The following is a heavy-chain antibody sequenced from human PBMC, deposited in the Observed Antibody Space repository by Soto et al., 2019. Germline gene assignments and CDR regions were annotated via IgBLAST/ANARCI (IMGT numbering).Heavy chain of an antibody. CDR2: MNPNSGNT. CDR3: ARGRRIFGVVIIHHDAFDI. V-gene: IGHV1-8*01. CDR1: GYTFTSYD. Sequence: QVQLVQSGAEVKKPGASVKVSCKASGYTFTSYDINWVRQATGQGLEWMGWMNPNSGNTGYAQKFQGRVTMTRNTSISTAYMEQSSLRSEDTAVYYCARGRRIFGVVIIHHDAFDIWGQGTMVTVSS. D-gene: IGHD3-3*01. J-gene: IGHJ3*02.